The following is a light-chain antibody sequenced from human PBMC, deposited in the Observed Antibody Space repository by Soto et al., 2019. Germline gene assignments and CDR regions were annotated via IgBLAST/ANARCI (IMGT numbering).Light chain of an antibody. J-gene: IGKJ4*01. CDR1: QGVGSN. CDR3: QQFNIWPHMLS. CDR2: DAS. Sequence: IVVTQSPATLSVSPGERVTLPCRASQGVGSNLAWYQQRPGQAPRLLIYDASTRATGIPDRFSGSGSGTEFTLTISSLQSEDFAVYYCQQFNIWPHMLSFGGGTKLEMK. V-gene: IGKV3-15*01.